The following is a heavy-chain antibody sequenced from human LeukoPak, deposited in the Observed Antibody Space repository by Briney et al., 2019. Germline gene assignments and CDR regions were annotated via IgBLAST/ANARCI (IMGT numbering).Heavy chain of an antibody. V-gene: IGHV4-61*02. CDR2: IYTSGST. J-gene: IGHJ4*02. CDR3: ARESPGAAFDY. D-gene: IGHD1-26*01. CDR1: GGSISSGSYY. Sequence: TPSQTLSLTCTVSGGSISSGSYYWSWIRQPAGKGLEWIGRIYTSGSTNYNPSLKSRVTISVDTSKNQFSLKLSSVTAADTAVYYCARESPGAAFDYWGQGTLVTVSS.